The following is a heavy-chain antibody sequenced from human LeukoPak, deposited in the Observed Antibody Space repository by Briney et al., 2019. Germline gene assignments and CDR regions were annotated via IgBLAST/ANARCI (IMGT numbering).Heavy chain of an antibody. CDR3: ARHAYDYVWGSYRPSDY. CDR2: IYPGDSDT. CDR1: GYSFTSYW. D-gene: IGHD3-16*02. Sequence: GESLKISCKGSGYSFTSYWIGWVRQMPGKGLEWMGIIYPGDSDTRYSPSFQGQVTISADKPISTAYLQWSSLKASDTAMYYCARHAYDYVWGSYRPSDYWGQGTLVTVSS. V-gene: IGHV5-51*01. J-gene: IGHJ4*02.